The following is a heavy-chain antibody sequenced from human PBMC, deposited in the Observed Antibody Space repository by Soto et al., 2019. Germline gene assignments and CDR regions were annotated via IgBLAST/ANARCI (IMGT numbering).Heavy chain of an antibody. CDR3: ARDTSAGYYYGMDV. Sequence: ASVKVSCKASSYTFTNYGISCVLLAPGQGLEWMGWISAYNGNTNYAQKLQGRVTMTTDTSTSTAYMELRSLRSDDTAVYYCARDTSAGYYYGMDVWGQGTTVTVSS. D-gene: IGHD3-3*01. CDR1: SYTFTNYG. CDR2: ISAYNGNT. J-gene: IGHJ6*02. V-gene: IGHV1-18*01.